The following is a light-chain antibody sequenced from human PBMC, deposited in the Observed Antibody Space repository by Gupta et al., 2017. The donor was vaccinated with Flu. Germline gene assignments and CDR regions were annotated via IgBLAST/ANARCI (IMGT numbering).Light chain of an antibody. CDR1: QRISSY. V-gene: IGKV3-15*01. Sequence: PASLSVSLGDRATISCRASQRISSYLAWYQQKPGQAPRLLIYGASTRATGIPSRFSGSGSGTDFTLTISSLQSEDFAVYYCQQKNNTPRTFGGGTKVEIK. CDR3: QQKNNTPRT. J-gene: IGKJ4*01. CDR2: GAS.